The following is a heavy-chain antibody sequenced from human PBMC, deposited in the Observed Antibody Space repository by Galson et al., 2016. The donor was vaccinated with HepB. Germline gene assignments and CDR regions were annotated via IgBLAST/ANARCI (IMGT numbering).Heavy chain of an antibody. CDR2: ISYYATDK. J-gene: IGHJ6*02. CDR1: GFTFSTYG. D-gene: IGHD5-24*01. Sequence: SLRLSCAASGFTFSTYGMHWVRQAPGKGLEWVAVISYYATDKYYADSVKGRFTISRDNSKNTLYLQMNRLRPEDTAVYYCAKTGSPDGYKGSDYYYYGMDAWGQGTTVTVSS. V-gene: IGHV3-30*18. CDR3: AKTGSPDGYKGSDYYYYGMDA.